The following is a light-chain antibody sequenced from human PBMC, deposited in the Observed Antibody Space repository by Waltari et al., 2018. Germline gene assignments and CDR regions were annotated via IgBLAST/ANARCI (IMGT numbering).Light chain of an antibody. V-gene: IGKV3-15*01. CDR1: QSIGNN. J-gene: IGKJ1*01. CDR3: HQYNDRPWT. CDR2: AAS. Sequence: EIVMTQSPATLSLSAGARAALSCTASQSIGNNVAWYQQRPGQAPTLLLYAASTRATGVPSRFSGSGSGTEFSLAISSLQSDDFGVYYCHQYNDRPWTFGQGTRVE.